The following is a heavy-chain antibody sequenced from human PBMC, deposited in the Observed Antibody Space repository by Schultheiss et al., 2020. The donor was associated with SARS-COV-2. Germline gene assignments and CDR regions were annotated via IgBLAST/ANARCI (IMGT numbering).Heavy chain of an antibody. CDR1: GGSISSSSYY. CDR3: ARRLYNWNYNWFDP. D-gene: IGHD1-7*01. Sequence: GSLRLSCTVSGGSISSSSYYWGWIRQPPGKGLEWIGSIYTSGSTNYNPSLKSRVTMSVDTSKNQFSLKLSSVTAADTAVYYCARRLYNWNYNWFDPWGQGTLVTVSS. V-gene: IGHV4-39*07. CDR2: IYTSGST. J-gene: IGHJ5*02.